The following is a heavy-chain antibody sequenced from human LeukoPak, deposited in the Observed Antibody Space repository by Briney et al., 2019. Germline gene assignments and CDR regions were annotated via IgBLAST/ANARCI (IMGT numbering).Heavy chain of an antibody. V-gene: IGHV4-39*07. J-gene: IGHJ6*03. CDR3: ARGYCSGGSCYSYYYYNYMDV. Sequence: PSETLSLTCTVSGGSISSSSYYWGWIRQPPGKGLEWIGSIYYSGSTYYNPSLKSRVTISVDTSKNQFSLKLSSVTAADTAVYYRARGYCSGGSCYSYYYYNYMDVWGKGTTVTVSS. D-gene: IGHD2-15*01. CDR1: GGSISSSSYY. CDR2: IYYSGST.